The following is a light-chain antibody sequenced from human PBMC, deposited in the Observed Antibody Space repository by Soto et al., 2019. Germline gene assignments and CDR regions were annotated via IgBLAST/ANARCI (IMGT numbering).Light chain of an antibody. Sequence: EIVMTQSPATLSVSPGERATLSCRASQSVSSNLAWYQQKPGQAPRLLIYGASTRATGIPARFSGSGSGTEFTLTISSLQSEDVAVYYCQQYNNAPQTFGQGTKVEIK. CDR3: QQYNNAPQT. J-gene: IGKJ1*01. V-gene: IGKV3-15*01. CDR2: GAS. CDR1: QSVSSN.